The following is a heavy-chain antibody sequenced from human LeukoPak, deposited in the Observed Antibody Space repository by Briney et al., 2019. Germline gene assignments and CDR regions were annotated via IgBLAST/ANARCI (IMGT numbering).Heavy chain of an antibody. CDR2: ISSSGSTI. Sequence: GGSLRLSCAASGFTFSSYEMNWVRQAPGKGLEWVSYISSSGSTIYYADSVKGRFTISRDNAKNSLYLQMNSLRAEDTAVYYCAGRPNEYSSSPFDYWGQGTLVTVSS. D-gene: IGHD6-6*01. CDR3: AGRPNEYSSSPFDY. J-gene: IGHJ4*02. V-gene: IGHV3-48*03. CDR1: GFTFSSYE.